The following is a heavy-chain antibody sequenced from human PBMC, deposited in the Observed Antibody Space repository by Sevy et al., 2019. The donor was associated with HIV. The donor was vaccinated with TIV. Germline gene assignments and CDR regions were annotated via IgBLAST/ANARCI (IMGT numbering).Heavy chain of an antibody. Sequence: GGSLRLSCAASGFTFDDYAMHWVRQVPGKGLEWVSGISWNTGSMVYADSVKGRFTISRDNAQNSLYLQMNSLRAEDTALYYGARWAPLYYDSSGYYYYFDYWGQGTLVTVSS. CDR2: ISWNTGSM. CDR3: ARWAPLYYDSSGYYYYFDY. CDR1: GFTFDDYA. D-gene: IGHD3-22*01. J-gene: IGHJ4*02. V-gene: IGHV3-9*01.